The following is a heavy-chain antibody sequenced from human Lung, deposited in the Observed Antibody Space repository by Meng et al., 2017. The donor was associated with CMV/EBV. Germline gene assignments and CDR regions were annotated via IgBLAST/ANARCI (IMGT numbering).Heavy chain of an antibody. V-gene: IGHV3-7*01. J-gene: IGHJ4*01. D-gene: IGHD5-24*01. CDR2: IKQDGSEK. CDR1: GFTFSIYW. CDR3: ARDLGDGSNYYYFDF. Sequence: GESXKISCAASGFTFSIYWMSWVRQAPGKGLERVANIKQDGSEKYYVDSVEGRFTISRDNAKNSLYLQINSLRAEDAAIYYCARDLGDGSNYYYFDFWGHGTLVTVSS.